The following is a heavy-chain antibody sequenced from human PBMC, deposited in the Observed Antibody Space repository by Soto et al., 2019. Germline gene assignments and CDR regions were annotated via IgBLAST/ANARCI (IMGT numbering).Heavy chain of an antibody. V-gene: IGHV4-59*01. CDR3: AGGGDGYNYQWRAFDI. CDR2: IYYSGST. CDR1: GGSISSYY. D-gene: IGHD5-12*01. Sequence: LETLSLTCTVSGGSISSYYWSWIRQPPGKGLEWIGYIYYSGSTNYNPSLKSRVTISVDTSKNQFSLKLSSVTAADTAVYYCAGGGDGYNYQWRAFDIWGQGTMVTVSS. J-gene: IGHJ3*02.